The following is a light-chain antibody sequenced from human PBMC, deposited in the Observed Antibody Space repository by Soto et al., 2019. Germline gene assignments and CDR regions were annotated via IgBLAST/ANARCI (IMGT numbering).Light chain of an antibody. J-gene: IGKJ1*01. CDR3: QQYNSYSPT. CDR1: QSISVW. CDR2: KAS. Sequence: DNQMTQSPSTLSASVGDRGPITCLASQSISVWLAWYQQKAGKAPNLLIYKASRLESGVPSRFSGSGSETEFTLTISGLQPGDSATYYCQQYNSYSPTFGQGTKVDIK. V-gene: IGKV1-5*03.